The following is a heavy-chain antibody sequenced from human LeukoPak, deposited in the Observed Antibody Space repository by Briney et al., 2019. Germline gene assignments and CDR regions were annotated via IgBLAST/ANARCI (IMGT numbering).Heavy chain of an antibody. V-gene: IGHV3-30*02. CDR1: GFTFSSYG. CDR3: TKNEDYYGSGSVTYNWFDP. D-gene: IGHD3-10*01. Sequence: GGSLRLSCAASGFTFSSYGMHWVRQAPGKGLEWVAVIRYDGSNEYYADSVQGRFTIFRDIPKNTLYLQMNSLRAEDTAVYYCTKNEDYYGSGSVTYNWFDPWGQGTLVTVSS. CDR2: IRYDGSNE. J-gene: IGHJ5*02.